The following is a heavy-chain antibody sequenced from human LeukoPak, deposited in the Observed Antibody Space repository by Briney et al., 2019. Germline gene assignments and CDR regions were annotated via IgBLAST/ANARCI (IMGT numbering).Heavy chain of an antibody. D-gene: IGHD6-13*01. CDR1: GGSISSYY. V-gene: IGHV4-59*08. Sequence: SETLSLTCTVSGGSISSYYWSWIRQPPGKGLEWIGYIYYSGSTNYNPSLKSRVTISVDTSKNQFSLKLSSVTAADTAVYYCARQPQDIAATNWFDRWGQGTLVTVSS. CDR3: ARQPQDIAATNWFDR. CDR2: IYYSGST. J-gene: IGHJ5*02.